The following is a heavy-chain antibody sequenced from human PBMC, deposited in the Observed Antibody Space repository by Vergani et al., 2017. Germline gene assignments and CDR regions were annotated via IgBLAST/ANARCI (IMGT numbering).Heavy chain of an antibody. V-gene: IGHV5-51*01. CDR1: ESSFISNE. CDR2: INPIDSKI. J-gene: IGHJ4*02. D-gene: IGHD2-21*01. Sequence: EVMLVQSGAEVKKPGESLKISCKYSESSFISNEIAWVRQMSGKGLQWMGNINPIDSKIAYSPSFQGQAIMSLDKSITTAYLHWRSLNASDTAIYYCTRHVPCGDGACLHFDHWGQGTQVTVSS. CDR3: TRHVPCGDGACLHFDH.